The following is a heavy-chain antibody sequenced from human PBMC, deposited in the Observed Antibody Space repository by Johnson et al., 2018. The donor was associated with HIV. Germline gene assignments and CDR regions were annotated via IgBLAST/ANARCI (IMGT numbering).Heavy chain of an antibody. Sequence: VQLVESGGGLVQPGRSLRLSCAASGFSFDDYAMHWVRQAPGKGLEWVSGISWNSGNIAYADSVKGRFTISRDDAKNIAYLQMNSLKTEDTGVYYCTRGGVTIFGVVDAFDIWGQGTKVTVSS. D-gene: IGHD3-3*01. CDR1: GFSFDDYA. V-gene: IGHV3-9*01. CDR3: TRGGVTIFGVVDAFDI. CDR2: ISWNSGNI. J-gene: IGHJ3*02.